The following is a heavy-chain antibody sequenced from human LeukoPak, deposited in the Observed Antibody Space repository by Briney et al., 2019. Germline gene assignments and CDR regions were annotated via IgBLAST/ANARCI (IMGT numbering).Heavy chain of an antibody. Sequence: GGSLRLSCAASRFTLSSYCMSWVRQAPGKGLEWVANIRQDGSERYYVVTVKGRFSISRDNAKNSLYLQMDSLRAEDTAVYYCARDLGKAGGYSSAFDYWGQGTLVTVSS. J-gene: IGHJ4*02. V-gene: IGHV3-7*01. CDR3: ARDLGKAGGYSSAFDY. D-gene: IGHD6-19*01. CDR1: RFTLSSYC. CDR2: IRQDGSER.